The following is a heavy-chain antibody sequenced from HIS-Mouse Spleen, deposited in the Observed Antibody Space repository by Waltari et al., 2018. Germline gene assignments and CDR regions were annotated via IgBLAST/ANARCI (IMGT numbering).Heavy chain of an antibody. CDR1: GGSISSSSYY. CDR3: AREIPYSSSWYDWYFDL. D-gene: IGHD6-13*01. CDR2: IYYSART. V-gene: IGHV4-39*07. Sequence: QLQLQESGPGLVKPSETLSLTCTVSGGSISSSSYYWGWIRQPPGKGLEWIGSIYYSARTYYTPSLTSRVTISVDTSKNQFSLKLSSVTAADTAVYYCAREIPYSSSWYDWYFDLWGRGTLVTVSS. J-gene: IGHJ2*01.